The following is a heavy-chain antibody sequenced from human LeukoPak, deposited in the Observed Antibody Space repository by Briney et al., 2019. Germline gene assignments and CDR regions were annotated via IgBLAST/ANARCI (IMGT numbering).Heavy chain of an antibody. J-gene: IGHJ4*02. CDR2: ISTSSSYI. CDR3: AKYEGGPGFDY. V-gene: IGHV3-21*01. CDR1: GFTFSNEI. Sequence: GGSLRLSCTASGFTFSNEIMNWVCQAPGKGLEWASSISTSSSYIYYADSVKGRFTISRDNAKNSLYLQMNSLRAEDTAVYYCAKYEGGPGFDYWGQGTLVTVSS. D-gene: IGHD3-16*01.